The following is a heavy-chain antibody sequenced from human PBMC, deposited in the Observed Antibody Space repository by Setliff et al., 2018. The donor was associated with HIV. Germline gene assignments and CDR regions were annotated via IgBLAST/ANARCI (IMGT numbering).Heavy chain of an antibody. Sequence: ASVKVSCKASGYVFTTYYIHWVRQTPGQGLEWMGIINPGGGATTSARKLQGRVTMTKDKSTTTVHMELSSLKSEDTAVYYCARGGRLDGTSGFYYPLQFWGQGTLVTVSS. J-gene: IGHJ4*02. CDR1: GYVFTTYY. CDR2: INPGGGAT. D-gene: IGHD3-22*01. CDR3: ARGGRLDGTSGFYYPLQF. V-gene: IGHV1-46*04.